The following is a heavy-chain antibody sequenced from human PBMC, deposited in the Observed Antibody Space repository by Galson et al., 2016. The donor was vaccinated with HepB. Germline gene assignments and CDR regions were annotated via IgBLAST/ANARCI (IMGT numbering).Heavy chain of an antibody. CDR3: ARGPIVSRMRWVDS. Sequence: LSLTCSVSGGSISSDDYYWSWIRQPPGKGLEWIGEINHTGSTKYSPSLNSRVTISVDTSKSQPFLKLSSVTVADTAAYYCARGPIVSRMRWVDSWGQGSLVTVSS. V-gene: IGHV4-30-4*01. CDR1: GGSISSDDYY. J-gene: IGHJ5*01. D-gene: IGHD3-16*02. CDR2: INHTGST.